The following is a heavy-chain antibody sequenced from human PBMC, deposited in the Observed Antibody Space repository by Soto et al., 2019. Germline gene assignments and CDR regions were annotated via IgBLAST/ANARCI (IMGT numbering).Heavy chain of an antibody. J-gene: IGHJ3*02. Sequence: ASVKVSCKASGYTFTSYDINWVRQATGQGLEWMGWMNPNSGNTGYAQKFQGRVTMTRNTSISTAYMELSSLRSEDTAVYYCAREGPLGTAMVSDAFDIWGQGTMVTVSS. CDR1: GYTFTSYD. CDR3: AREGPLGTAMVSDAFDI. CDR2: MNPNSGNT. D-gene: IGHD5-18*01. V-gene: IGHV1-8*01.